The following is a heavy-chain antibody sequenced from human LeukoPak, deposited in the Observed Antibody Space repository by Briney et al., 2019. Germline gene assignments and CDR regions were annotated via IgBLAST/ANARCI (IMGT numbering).Heavy chain of an antibody. CDR2: VSFRGGT. Sequence: PGGSLRLSCVDSGFTFTNAWMSWVRQVPGKRLEWVSTVSFRGGTYYTDSVKGRFSTSRDNSKNTLLLQMNSLRVEDTAVYYCATTRPYGTTWAGAFEDWGQGTPVTVSS. D-gene: IGHD5-24*01. CDR1: GFTFTNAW. V-gene: IGHV3-23*01. J-gene: IGHJ4*01. CDR3: ATTRPYGTTWAGAFED.